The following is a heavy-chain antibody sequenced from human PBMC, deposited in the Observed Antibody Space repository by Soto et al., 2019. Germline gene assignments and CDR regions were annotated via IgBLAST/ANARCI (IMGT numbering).Heavy chain of an antibody. D-gene: IGHD6-6*01. V-gene: IGHV3-23*01. CDR1: GFPFSSYA. Sequence: EVQLLESGGGLVQPGGSLRLSCAASGFPFSSYAMSWVRQAPGKGLEGVSAISGSGGSTYYSYSEKGRFTIYRDNSKNQLYLRMNSLRAEDTAVYYCEKDGPNRLVVEYSDYWGQGPLGTVCS. J-gene: IGHJ4*02. CDR2: ISGSGGST. CDR3: EKDGPNRLVVEYSDY.